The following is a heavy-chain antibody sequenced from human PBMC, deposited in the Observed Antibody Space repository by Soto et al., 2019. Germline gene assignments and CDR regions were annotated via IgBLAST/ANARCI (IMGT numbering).Heavy chain of an antibody. CDR2: IYYSGST. CDR3: AAQGGDCSSTSCLDY. V-gene: IGHV4-31*03. J-gene: IGHJ4*02. Sequence: LALTCTVSGGSISSGGYYWSWIRQHPGKGLEWIGYIYYSGSTYYNPSLKSRVTISVDTSKNQFSLKLSSVTAADTAVYYCAAQGGDCSSTSCLDYWGQGTLVTVSS. D-gene: IGHD2-2*01. CDR1: GGSISSGGYY.